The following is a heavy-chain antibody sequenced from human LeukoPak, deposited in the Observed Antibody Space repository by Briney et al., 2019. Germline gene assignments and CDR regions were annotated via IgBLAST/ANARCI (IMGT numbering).Heavy chain of an antibody. CDR3: ASVFGDANTNWFDP. CDR1: GYTFTSYG. D-gene: IGHD3-10*01. V-gene: IGHV1-18*01. J-gene: IGHJ5*02. CDR2: ISAYNGNT. Sequence: ASVKVSCKASGYTFTSYGISWVRQAPGQGLEWMGWISAYNGNTNYAQKLQGRVTMTTDTSTSTAYMELRSLRSDDTAVYYCASVFGDANTNWFDPWGQGTLVTVSS.